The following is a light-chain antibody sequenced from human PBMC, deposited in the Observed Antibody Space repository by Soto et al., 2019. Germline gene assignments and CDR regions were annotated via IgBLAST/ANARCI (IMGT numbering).Light chain of an antibody. Sequence: EFVLTQSPGTLSLSPGERATLSCRASQSVSSDYLAWYQQKPGQAPRLVIYGASSRATGIPDRFSGSGSGSDFTLTISRLEPEDFAVYYCQQYGTSPYTFGQGTK. CDR3: QQYGTSPYT. CDR2: GAS. CDR1: QSVSSDY. J-gene: IGKJ2*01. V-gene: IGKV3-20*01.